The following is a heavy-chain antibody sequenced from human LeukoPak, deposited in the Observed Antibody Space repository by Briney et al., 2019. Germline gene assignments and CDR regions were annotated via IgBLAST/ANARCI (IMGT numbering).Heavy chain of an antibody. V-gene: IGHV1-69*04. CDR2: IIPILGIA. Sequence: GASVKVSCKASGGTFSSYAISWVRQAPGQGLELMGRIIPILGIANYAQKFQGRVTITADKSTGTAYMELSSLRSKDTAVYYCARDYYDSSGYYGFDYWGQGTLVTVSS. D-gene: IGHD3-22*01. CDR3: ARDYYDSSGYYGFDY. J-gene: IGHJ4*02. CDR1: GGTFSSYA.